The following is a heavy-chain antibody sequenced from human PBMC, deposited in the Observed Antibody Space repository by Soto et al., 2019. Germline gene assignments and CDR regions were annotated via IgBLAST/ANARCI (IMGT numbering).Heavy chain of an antibody. CDR1: GYTFTSYG. CDR2: ISAHNGNT. Sequence: QVHLVQSGAEVKKPGASVKVSCKASGYTFTSYGITWVRQAPGQGLEWMGWISAHNGNTDYAQKLQGRVIVTGDTSTGTAYMELRSLISDDTAVYYCARGRYGDYWGQGALVTVSS. V-gene: IGHV1-18*01. D-gene: IGHD1-1*01. CDR3: ARGRYGDY. J-gene: IGHJ4*02.